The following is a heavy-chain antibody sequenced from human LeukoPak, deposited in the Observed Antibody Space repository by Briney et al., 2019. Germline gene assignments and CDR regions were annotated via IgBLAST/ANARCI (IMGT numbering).Heavy chain of an antibody. V-gene: IGHV3-7*01. D-gene: IGHD4-23*01. Sequence: GGSLRLSCAASGFTFNMYWMTWVRQAPGKGLESVAYINKDGSDKYYVDSVKGRFTDSRDNAKNSLYLQMNSLRAEDTAVYYCARDAGYGGNSDYWGQGTLVTVSS. CDR1: GFTFNMYW. CDR3: ARDAGYGGNSDY. CDR2: INKDGSDK. J-gene: IGHJ4*02.